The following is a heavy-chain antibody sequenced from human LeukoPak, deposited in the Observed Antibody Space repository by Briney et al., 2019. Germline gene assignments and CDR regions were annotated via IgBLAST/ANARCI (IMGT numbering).Heavy chain of an antibody. CDR2: ISTTGGST. Sequence: GGSLRLSCAASGFTFNNYAMSWVRQAPRKRLERVSGISTTGGSTYYADSVKGRFAISRDNSNNTLYLQMNSLRGEDTAVYYCAKDWTTVVTPKGYYFDSWGQGTLVTVSS. D-gene: IGHD4-23*01. CDR1: GFTFNNYA. J-gene: IGHJ4*02. CDR3: AKDWTTVVTPKGYYFDS. V-gene: IGHV3-23*01.